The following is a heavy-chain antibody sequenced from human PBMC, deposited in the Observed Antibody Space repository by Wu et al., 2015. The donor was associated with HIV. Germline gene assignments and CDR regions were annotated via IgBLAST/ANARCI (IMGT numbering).Heavy chain of an antibody. D-gene: IGHD4-17*01. CDR1: GYRFTGYY. Sequence: QVQLVQSGAEVKKPGASVKVSYKTSGYRFTGYYLHWVRQAPGQGLEWMGWFNPNSGDTNYALKFQGRVTMTRDTSISTAYMELSRLRSDDTAIYYCARDAPYGKRNYWGPGTLVTVSS. V-gene: IGHV1-2*02. CDR2: FNPNSGDT. CDR3: ARDAPYGKRNY. J-gene: IGHJ1*01.